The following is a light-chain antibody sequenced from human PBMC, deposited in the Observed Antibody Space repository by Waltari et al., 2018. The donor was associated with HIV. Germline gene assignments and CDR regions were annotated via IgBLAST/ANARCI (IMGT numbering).Light chain of an antibody. CDR2: DVF. V-gene: IGLV2-14*03. CDR3: SSYTTTNTII. J-gene: IGLJ2*01. Sequence: QSALTQPASVSGSPGQSITISCTGTSSDIGAYEYVSWYRQPPDKAPQLLIYDVFYRPSGVSHRFAGPKSGNTASLTISGLQAEDEAVYSCSSYTTTNTIIFGGGTKLTVL. CDR1: SSDIGAYEY.